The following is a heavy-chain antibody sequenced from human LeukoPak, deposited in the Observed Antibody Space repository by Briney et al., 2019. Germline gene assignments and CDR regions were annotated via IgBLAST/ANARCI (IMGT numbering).Heavy chain of an antibody. J-gene: IGHJ5*02. CDR2: ISAYNGNT. CDR1: GYTFTSYG. Sequence: ASVKVSCKASGYTFTSYGISWVRQAPGQGLEWMGWISAYNGNTNYAQKLQGRVTMTTDTSTSTAYMELRSLRSDDTAVYYCARDRTIPYGANWFDPWGQGTLVTVSS. CDR3: ARDRTIPYGANWFDP. D-gene: IGHD1-1*01. V-gene: IGHV1-18*01.